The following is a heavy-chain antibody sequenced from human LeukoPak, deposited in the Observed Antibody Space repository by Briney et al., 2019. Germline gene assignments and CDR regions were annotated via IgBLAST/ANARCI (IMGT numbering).Heavy chain of an antibody. CDR1: GFTFSSYG. J-gene: IGHJ4*02. V-gene: IGHV3-7*01. CDR3: VNLGYSD. CDR2: IKNDGSDK. Sequence: GGSLRLSCAASGFTFSSYGMHWARQAPGKGLEWVATIKNDGSDKYYVDSVKGRFTLSRDNAKNSVYLQMNSLRVEDTAVYYCVNLGYSDGGQGTLVTVSS. D-gene: IGHD5-12*01.